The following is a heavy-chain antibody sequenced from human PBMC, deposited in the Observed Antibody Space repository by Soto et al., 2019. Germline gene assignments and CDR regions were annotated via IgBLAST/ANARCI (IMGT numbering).Heavy chain of an antibody. CDR3: AKARELERRPRDGFDI. CDR1: GFTFSSHA. V-gene: IGHV3-23*01. J-gene: IGHJ3*02. CDR2: ISPSGSNT. D-gene: IGHD1-1*01. Sequence: EVQVLESGGGLVQPGGTLRLSCAASGFTFSSHAMNWVRQSSGKGLEWVSGISPSGSNTYYADSVKGRFTLSRDNSKNTLYLQMKSLRAEDTAVYYCAKARELERRPRDGFDIWGQGTAVTVSS.